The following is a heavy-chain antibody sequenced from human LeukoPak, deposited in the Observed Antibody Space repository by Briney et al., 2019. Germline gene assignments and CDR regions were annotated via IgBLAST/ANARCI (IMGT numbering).Heavy chain of an antibody. CDR1: GFTFSSYS. J-gene: IGHJ6*04. CDR3: ARVVDTAMANYGMDV. Sequence: GGSLRLSCAASGFTFSSYSMNWVRQAPGKGLEWVSSISSSSSSYIYYADSVKGRFTISRDNAKNSLYLQMNSLRAEDTAVYYCARVVDTAMANYGMDVWGKGTTVTVSS. CDR2: ISSSSSSYI. D-gene: IGHD5-18*01. V-gene: IGHV3-21*01.